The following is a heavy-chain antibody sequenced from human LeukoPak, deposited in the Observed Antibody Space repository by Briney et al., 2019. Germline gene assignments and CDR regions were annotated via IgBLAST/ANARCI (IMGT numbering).Heavy chain of an antibody. CDR2: IKTDGSQI. V-gene: IGHV3-7*03. CDR1: GFTFSSYW. CDR3: ARKSWDYMDV. Sequence: GGSLRLSCVASGFTFSSYWMTWVRQAPGKGLEWVANIKTDGSQIYYVDSVKGRFTISRDNGKKSLFLQLNSLRVEDTALYYCARKSWDYMDVWGKGTTVIVSS. D-gene: IGHD7-27*01. J-gene: IGHJ6*03.